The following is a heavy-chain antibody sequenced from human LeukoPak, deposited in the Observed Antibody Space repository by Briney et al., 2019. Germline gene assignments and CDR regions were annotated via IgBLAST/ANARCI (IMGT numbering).Heavy chain of an antibody. Sequence: ASVKVSCKASGYTFTSYFMHWVRQASGQGLEWMGIINPSGGSTTYAQKFQGRVTMTRDTSTSTVYMELRSLRSEDTAVYYCSRGPSASDWCVFGGPYWGQGTLVTVSS. CDR1: GYTFTSYF. D-gene: IGHD3-9*01. J-gene: IGHJ4*02. V-gene: IGHV1-46*01. CDR3: SRGPSASDWCVFGGPY. CDR2: INPSGGST.